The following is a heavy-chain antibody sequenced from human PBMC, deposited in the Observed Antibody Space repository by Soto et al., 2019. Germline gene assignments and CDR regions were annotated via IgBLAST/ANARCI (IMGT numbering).Heavy chain of an antibody. CDR2: IGAGGDT. D-gene: IGHD3-3*01. CDR3: AKDRHPDGISNFEY. V-gene: IGHV3-23*01. Sequence: GGSLRLSCAPSGFTFGTYTMNWVRQAPGKGLEWVSGIGAGGDTHYADSVKGRFTISRDNSKSMLLLQMNSLRAEDTAIYYCAKDRHPDGISNFEYWGQGALVTVSS. J-gene: IGHJ4*02. CDR1: GFTFGTYT.